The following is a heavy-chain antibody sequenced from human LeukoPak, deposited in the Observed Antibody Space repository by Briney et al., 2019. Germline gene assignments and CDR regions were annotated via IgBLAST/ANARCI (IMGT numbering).Heavy chain of an antibody. CDR3: ARNLGPFDV. CDR2: IADAGT. V-gene: IGHV3-23*01. J-gene: IGHJ3*01. D-gene: IGHD3-16*01. Sequence: GGSLRLSCAASGFTFSTNAMSWVRLAPGKGLEWVSTIADAGTYYADSVKGRFIISRDNSKNMLYLQLNSLRADDTAMYYCARNLGPFDVRGHGTMVTVSS. CDR1: GFTFSTNA.